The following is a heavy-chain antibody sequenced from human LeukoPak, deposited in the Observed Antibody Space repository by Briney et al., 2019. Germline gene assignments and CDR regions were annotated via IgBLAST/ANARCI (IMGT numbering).Heavy chain of an antibody. CDR2: IYYSGNT. J-gene: IGHJ6*03. V-gene: IGHV4-39*07. D-gene: IGHD2-2*01. Sequence: SETLSLTCTVSGGSIRSTTYYWGWIRQPPGKGLEWIGSIYYSGNTYYSPSLMSRVTISVDTSKNQFSLKLSSVTAADTAVYYCARGRRSDIVVVPALYYYYMDVWGKGTTVTISS. CDR1: GGSIRSTTYY. CDR3: ARGRRSDIVVVPALYYYYMDV.